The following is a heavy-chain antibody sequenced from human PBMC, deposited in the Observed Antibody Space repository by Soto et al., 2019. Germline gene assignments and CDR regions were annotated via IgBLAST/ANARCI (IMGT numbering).Heavy chain of an antibody. CDR1: GFTFSSYA. D-gene: IGHD2-21*01. V-gene: IGHV3-23*01. J-gene: IGHJ4*02. CDR2: ISVSEGST. Sequence: EVQVLESGGGLVQPGGSLRLSCAASGFTFSSYAMSWVRQAPGKGLEWVSTISVSEGSTYYADSVKGRFTISRDNSKNTLYLQMNSLRAEDTAVYYCAKSEQGVNREFDYWGQGTLVTVSS. CDR3: AKSEQGVNREFDY.